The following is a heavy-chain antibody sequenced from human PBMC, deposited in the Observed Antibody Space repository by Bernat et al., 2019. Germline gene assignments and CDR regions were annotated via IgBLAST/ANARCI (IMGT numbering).Heavy chain of an antibody. CDR2: IYSGGST. J-gene: IGHJ4*02. CDR3: AREPADCSSTSCYFDY. V-gene: IGHV3-53*01. D-gene: IGHD2-2*01. Sequence: EVQLVESGGGLIQPGGSLRLSCAASGFTVSNKYMSWVRQAPGKGLEWVSVIYSGGSTYYADSVKGRFTISRDNSKNTLYLQMNSLRAEDTAVYYCAREPADCSSTSCYFDYWGQGTLVTVSS. CDR1: GFTVSNKY.